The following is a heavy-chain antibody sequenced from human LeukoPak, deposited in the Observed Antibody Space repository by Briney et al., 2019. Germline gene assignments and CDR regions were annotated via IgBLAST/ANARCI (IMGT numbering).Heavy chain of an antibody. Sequence: MSGGSLRLSCAASGFTFSSYSMNWVRQAPGKGLEWVSCISSSSSYIYYADSVKGRFIISRDNAKNSLYLQMNSLRAEDTAVYYCARVDMSGYGTRWGQGTLVTVSS. CDR3: ARVDMSGYGTR. D-gene: IGHD5-12*01. V-gene: IGHV3-21*01. J-gene: IGHJ4*02. CDR2: ISSSSSYI. CDR1: GFTFSSYS.